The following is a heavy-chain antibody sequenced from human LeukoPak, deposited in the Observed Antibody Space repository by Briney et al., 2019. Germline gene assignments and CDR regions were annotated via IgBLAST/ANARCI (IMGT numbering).Heavy chain of an antibody. Sequence: PGGSLRLSCAASGFTFSSYSMNWVRQAPGKGLEWVSSISSSSYIYYADSVKGRFTISRDNAKNSLYLQMNSLRAEDTAVYYCARSMYYYDSSGYSFDYWGQGTLVTVSS. CDR2: ISSSSYI. J-gene: IGHJ4*02. D-gene: IGHD3-22*01. CDR1: GFTFSSYS. CDR3: ARSMYYYDSSGYSFDY. V-gene: IGHV3-21*01.